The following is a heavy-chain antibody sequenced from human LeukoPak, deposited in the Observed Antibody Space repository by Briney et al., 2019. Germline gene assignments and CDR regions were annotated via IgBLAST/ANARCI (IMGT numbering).Heavy chain of an antibody. CDR3: ARERQQLPGFDY. Sequence: ASVKVSCKASGGIFSSYAISWVRPAPGQGLEWMGGIIPIFGTANYAQKFQGRVTITADESTTTAYMEPSSLRSEDTAVYYCARERQQLPGFDYWGQGTLVTVSS. CDR2: IIPIFGTA. V-gene: IGHV1-69*13. CDR1: GGIFSSYA. D-gene: IGHD6-13*01. J-gene: IGHJ4*02.